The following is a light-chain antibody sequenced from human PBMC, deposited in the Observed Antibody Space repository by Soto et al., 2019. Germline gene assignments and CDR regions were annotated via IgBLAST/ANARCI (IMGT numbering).Light chain of an antibody. CDR3: QQYGSSPRT. CDR2: GAS. CDR1: QSIYYSY. J-gene: IGKJ1*01. V-gene: IGKV3-20*01. Sequence: EIVLTQSPGTLSLSPGDRATLSCRANQSIYYSYLAWYQQKPGQPPSLLFYGASSRATGTPDRFSGSGSGTDFTLTISRLEPEDCAGYYCQQYGSSPRTFGQGTRVEIK.